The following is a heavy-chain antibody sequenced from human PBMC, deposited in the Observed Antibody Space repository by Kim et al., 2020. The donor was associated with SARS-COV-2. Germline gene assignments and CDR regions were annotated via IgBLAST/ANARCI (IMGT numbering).Heavy chain of an antibody. V-gene: IGHV3-23*05. J-gene: IGHJ4*01. CDR1: GFTFSDYA. D-gene: IGHD6-13*01. Sequence: GGSLRLSCAVSGFTFSDYAMTWVRQVTGEGLDWVSSIDNNGRNIYYTDLAKGRFTKSRDNYKHTLYLQMNSLRAEDTAVNYCAKKGRDTSSWYYFDYWG. CDR2: IDNNGRNI. CDR3: AKKGRDTSSWYYFDY.